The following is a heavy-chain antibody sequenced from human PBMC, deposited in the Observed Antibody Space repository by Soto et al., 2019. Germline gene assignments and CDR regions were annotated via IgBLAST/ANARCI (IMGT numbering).Heavy chain of an antibody. CDR1: GFTFSSYG. Sequence: QVQLVESGGGVVQPGRSLRLSCAASGFTFSSYGMHWVRQAPGKGLEWVAIIWYDGCNKSYADSVKGRFTISRDNSKKALYLQMNSLRAADTAVYYCARARAYICSWYVDNWGQGTLVTVSS. J-gene: IGHJ4*02. CDR3: ARARAYICSWYVDN. D-gene: IGHD6-13*01. CDR2: IWYDGCNK. V-gene: IGHV3-33*01.